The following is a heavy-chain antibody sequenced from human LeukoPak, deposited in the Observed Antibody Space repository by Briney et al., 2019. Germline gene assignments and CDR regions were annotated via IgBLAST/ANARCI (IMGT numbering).Heavy chain of an antibody. CDR1: GFTFSSYW. V-gene: IGHV3-48*04. CDR3: AELGITMIGGV. D-gene: IGHD3-10*02. J-gene: IGHJ6*04. Sequence: GGSLRLSCAASGFTFSSYWMSWVRQAPGKGLEWVPYISSSGSTIYYADSVKGRFTISRDNAKNSLYLQMNSLRAEDTAVYYCAELGITMIGGVWGKGTTVTISS. CDR2: ISSSGSTI.